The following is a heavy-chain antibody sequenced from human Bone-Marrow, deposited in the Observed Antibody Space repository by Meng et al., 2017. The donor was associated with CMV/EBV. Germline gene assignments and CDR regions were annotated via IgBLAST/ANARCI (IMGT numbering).Heavy chain of an antibody. V-gene: IGHV4-30-4*08. CDR2: IYYSGST. D-gene: IGHD6-13*01. CDR3: AGTPIAAAGLFDY. CDR1: GGSISSGDYY. Sequence: PLKGTGSGMVKPSKTLLLTCTVSGGSISSGDYYWSWIRQPPGKGLEWIGYIYYSGSTYYNPSLKSRVTISVDTSKNQFSLKLSSVTAADTAVYYCAGTPIAAAGLFDYWGQGTLVTVSS. J-gene: IGHJ4*02.